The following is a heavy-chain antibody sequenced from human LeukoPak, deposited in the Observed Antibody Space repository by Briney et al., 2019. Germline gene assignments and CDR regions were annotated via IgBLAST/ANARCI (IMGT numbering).Heavy chain of an antibody. CDR3: ASNSGSYSVIGY. V-gene: IGHV4-39*01. D-gene: IGHD1-26*01. Sequence: PSETLSLTCTVSGGSISSSSYHWGWIRQPPGKGLEWIGSIYYSGSTYYNPSLKSRVTISVDTSKNQFSLKLSSVTAADTAVYYCASNSGSYSVIGYWGQGTLVTVSS. J-gene: IGHJ4*02. CDR1: GGSISSSSYH. CDR2: IYYSGST.